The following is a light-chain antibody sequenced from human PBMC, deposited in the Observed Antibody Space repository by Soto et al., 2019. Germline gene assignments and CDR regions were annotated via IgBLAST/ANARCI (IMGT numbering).Light chain of an antibody. Sequence: QSALTQPASVSGSPGQSITISCTGASGDFANYNFVSWYQQHPGKAPQLLIFGVTNRPSGVSNRFSGSKSGNTASLTISGLQADDEAEYYCNSYTNTNTLPVFGTGTMVTVL. CDR1: SGDFANYNF. V-gene: IGLV2-14*03. J-gene: IGLJ1*01. CDR2: GVT. CDR3: NSYTNTNTLPV.